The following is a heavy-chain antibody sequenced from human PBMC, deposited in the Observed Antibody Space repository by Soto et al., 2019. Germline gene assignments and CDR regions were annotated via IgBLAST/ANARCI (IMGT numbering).Heavy chain of an antibody. J-gene: IGHJ6*02. Sequence: PGGSLRLSCAASGFTFSSYAMSWVRQAPGKGLEWVSGISGSGGGTYYADSVKGRFTISRDNSKNTLSLQMNSLRAEDTAVYYCAKLIAVIAYYYYGMDVWGPGTTVTVSS. V-gene: IGHV3-23*01. CDR1: GFTFSSYA. CDR3: AKLIAVIAYYYYGMDV. CDR2: ISGSGGGT. D-gene: IGHD2-21*01.